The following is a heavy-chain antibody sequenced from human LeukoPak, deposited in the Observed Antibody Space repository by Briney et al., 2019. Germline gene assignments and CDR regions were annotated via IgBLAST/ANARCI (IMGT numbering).Heavy chain of an antibody. CDR3: ARVLGYYDSSGYSYYYGMDV. D-gene: IGHD3-22*01. Sequence: GASVKVSCKASGYTFTSYAMHWVRQAPGQRLEWMGWINAGSGNTKYSQKFQGRVTITRDTSASTAYMELSSLRSEDTAVYYCARVLGYYDSSGYSYYYGMDVWGQGTTVTVSS. V-gene: IGHV1-3*01. CDR2: INAGSGNT. J-gene: IGHJ6*02. CDR1: GYTFTSYA.